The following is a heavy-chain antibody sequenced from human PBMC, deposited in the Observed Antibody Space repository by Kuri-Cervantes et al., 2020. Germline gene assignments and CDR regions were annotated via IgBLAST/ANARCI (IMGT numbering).Heavy chain of an antibody. D-gene: IGHD3-9*01. J-gene: IGHJ1*01. CDR1: GGTFSSYA. Sequence: ASVKVSCKASGGTFSSYAISWVRQAPGQGLEWMGGFDPEDGETIYAQKFQGRVTMTEDTSTDTAYMELSSLRSEDTAVYYCATGVDDILTGPPPGFQHWGQGTLVTVSS. V-gene: IGHV1-24*01. CDR2: FDPEDGET. CDR3: ATGVDDILTGPPPGFQH.